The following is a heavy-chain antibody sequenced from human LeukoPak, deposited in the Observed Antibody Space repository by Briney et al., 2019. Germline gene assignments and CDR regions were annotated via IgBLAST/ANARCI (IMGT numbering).Heavy chain of an antibody. CDR1: GHSIDSVYY. CDR3: VREGYDYGDY. J-gene: IGHJ4*02. Sequence: PSETLSLTCTVSGHSIDSVYYWGWIRQPPGQGLEWIGSIYHSGSTYYNPSLKSRVTISMDTSKNQFSLRLTSVTAADTAVYYCVREGYDYGDYWGQGTLVTVSS. CDR2: IYHSGST. V-gene: IGHV4-38-2*02. D-gene: IGHD3-16*01.